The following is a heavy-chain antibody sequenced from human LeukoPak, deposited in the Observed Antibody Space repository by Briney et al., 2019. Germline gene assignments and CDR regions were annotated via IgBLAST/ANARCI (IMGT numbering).Heavy chain of an antibody. J-gene: IGHJ4*02. V-gene: IGHV4-39*01. Sequence: SETLSLTCTVSGGSISSSSSYWGWIRQPPGKGLEWIGSIYYSESTYYSPSLKSRVSISVGTSKNQFSLKLSSVTAADTAVYYCARRLYSSSWPFDYWGQGTLVIVSS. CDR2: IYYSEST. CDR1: GGSISSSSSY. D-gene: IGHD6-13*01. CDR3: ARRLYSSSWPFDY.